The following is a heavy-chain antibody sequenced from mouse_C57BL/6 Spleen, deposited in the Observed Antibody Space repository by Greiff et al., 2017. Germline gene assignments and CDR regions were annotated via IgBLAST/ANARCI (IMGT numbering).Heavy chain of an antibody. CDR1: GYAFTNYL. CDR3: ARLVLRYYFDY. CDR2: INPGSGGT. V-gene: IGHV1-54*01. D-gene: IGHD1-1*01. J-gene: IGHJ2*01. Sequence: VQLQQPGAELVRPGPSVKVSCKASGYAFTNYLIEWVKQRPGQGLEWIGVINPGSGGTNYNEKFKGKATLTADKSSSTAYMQLSSLTSEDSSVYFCARLVLRYYFDYWGQGTTLTVSS.